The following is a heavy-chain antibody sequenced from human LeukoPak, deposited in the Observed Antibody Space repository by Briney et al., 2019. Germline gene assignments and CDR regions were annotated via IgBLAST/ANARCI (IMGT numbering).Heavy chain of an antibody. Sequence: NPSETLSLTCAVYGGSLSNYYWSWIRQPPGKGLEWVGEINHSGSTKYNPFLKSRVTISVDMSKNQFSLELSSVTAADMAVYYCARGPASGSTFAWFDPWGQGTLVTVSS. CDR2: INHSGST. J-gene: IGHJ5*02. V-gene: IGHV4-34*01. D-gene: IGHD3-10*01. CDR1: GGSLSNYY. CDR3: ARGPASGSTFAWFDP.